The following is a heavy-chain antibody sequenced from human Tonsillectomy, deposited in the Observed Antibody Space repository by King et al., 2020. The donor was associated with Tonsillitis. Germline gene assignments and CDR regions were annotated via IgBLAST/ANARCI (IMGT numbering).Heavy chain of an antibody. J-gene: IGHJ4*02. V-gene: IGHV4-61*02. CDR2: IYTSGST. D-gene: IGHD3-3*01. CDR3: ARDLYDFWSGYPYY. CDR1: GGSISSGSYY. Sequence: PLQESGPGLVKPSQTLSLTCTVSGGSISSGSYYWSWIRQPAGQGLEWIGRIYTSGSTNYNPSLKSRVTMSVDTSKNQFSLKLSSVTAADTAVYYCARDLYDFWSGYPYYWGQGTLVTVSS.